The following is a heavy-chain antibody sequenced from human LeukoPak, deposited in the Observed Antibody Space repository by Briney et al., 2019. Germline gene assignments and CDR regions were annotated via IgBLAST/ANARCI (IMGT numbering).Heavy chain of an antibody. CDR2: MTTSGNTI. Sequence: PGGSLRLSCVVSGITFSGYSMIWVRQAPGKGLEWLSFMTTSGNTIFYAESVKDRFTISRDNAKKSLYLQMNSLRDEDTAVYYCGGVGGATAVTMYFEYWGQGTLGTGSS. V-gene: IGHV3-48*02. CDR3: GGVGGATAVTMYFEY. D-gene: IGHD1-26*01. J-gene: IGHJ4*02. CDR1: GITFSGYS.